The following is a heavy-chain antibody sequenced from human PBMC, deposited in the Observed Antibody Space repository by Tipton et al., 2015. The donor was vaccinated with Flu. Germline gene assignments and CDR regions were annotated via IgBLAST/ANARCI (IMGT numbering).Heavy chain of an antibody. CDR2: IYHSGST. CDR3: ARALWIEGYFDY. CDR1: GGSISSGSYS. V-gene: IGHV4-30-2*01. Sequence: LRLSCAVSGGSISSGSYSWSWIRQPPGKGLEWIGHIYHSGSTYYNPSLKSRVTISVDRSKNQFSLKLSSVTAADTAVYYCARALWIEGYFDYWGQGTLVTVSS. D-gene: IGHD3-3*01. J-gene: IGHJ4*02.